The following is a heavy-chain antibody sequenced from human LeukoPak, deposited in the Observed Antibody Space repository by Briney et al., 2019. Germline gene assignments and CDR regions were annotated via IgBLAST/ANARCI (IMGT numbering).Heavy chain of an antibody. CDR1: GFTFSSYG. J-gene: IGHJ4*02. CDR2: ISYDGSNK. V-gene: IGHV3-30*18. CDR3: AKGLMSYYDSSGYLS. Sequence: QPGRSLRLSCAAPGFTFSSYGMHWVRQAPGKGLEWVAVISYDGSNKYYADSVKGRFTISRDNSKNTLYLQMNSLRAEDTAVYYCAKGLMSYYDSSGYLSWGQGTLVTVSS. D-gene: IGHD3-22*01.